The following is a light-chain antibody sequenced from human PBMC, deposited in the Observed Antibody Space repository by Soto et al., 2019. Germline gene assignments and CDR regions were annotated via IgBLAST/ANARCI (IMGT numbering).Light chain of an antibody. CDR2: VAS. CDR1: QDITY. CDR3: EQYGNVPGP. Sequence: DIPMTQSPSSLSASVGDRVTMTCQASQDITYLNWYQQKPGKAPKLLVYVASNLETGVPSRFSGSGSVSRFTLSINGLQTEDSATYYGEQYGNVPGPFGPGTKVHI. J-gene: IGKJ3*01. V-gene: IGKV1-33*01.